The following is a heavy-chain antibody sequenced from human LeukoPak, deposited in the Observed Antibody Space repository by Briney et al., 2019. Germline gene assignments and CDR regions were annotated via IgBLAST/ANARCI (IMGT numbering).Heavy chain of an antibody. CDR1: GFTVSSNH. J-gene: IGHJ4*02. V-gene: IGHV3-23*01. D-gene: IGHD1-26*01. Sequence: GGSLRLSCAASGFTVSSNHMNWVRQAPGKGLEWVSAISGSGGSTYYADSVKGRFTISRDNSKNTLYLQMNSLRAEDTAVYYCAKVSVGERAGGYYFDYWGQGTLVTVSS. CDR2: ISGSGGST. CDR3: AKVSVGERAGGYYFDY.